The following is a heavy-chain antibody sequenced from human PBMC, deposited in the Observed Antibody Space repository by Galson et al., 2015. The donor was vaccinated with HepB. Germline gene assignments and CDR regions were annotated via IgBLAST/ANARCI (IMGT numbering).Heavy chain of an antibody. CDR1: GFTFHNYW. Sequence: SLRLSCAASGFTFHNYWMNWVRHTPGKGLEWVASMKQDGGEKHYPDAVRGRFTISGDAATNSLLLQINSLRAEDTAVYHCYDGHYSGRWGRGTQVTVSS. CDR3: YDGHYSGR. D-gene: IGHD4-17*01. J-gene: IGHJ4*02. V-gene: IGHV3-7*01. CDR2: MKQDGGEK.